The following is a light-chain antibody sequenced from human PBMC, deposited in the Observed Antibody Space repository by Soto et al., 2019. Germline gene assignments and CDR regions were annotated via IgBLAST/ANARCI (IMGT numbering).Light chain of an antibody. CDR1: QDIHNR. Sequence: DIYMAQSPSSLSAAVGDRVIITCRASQDIHNRLGWYQQKPEKARKSLIYRASNLQSGVPSRFSGSGSGTEFPLTINNLQPEDFATYFCQQYDDYPLTFGGGTKVDIK. CDR3: QQYDDYPLT. CDR2: RAS. J-gene: IGKJ4*01. V-gene: IGKV1D-16*01.